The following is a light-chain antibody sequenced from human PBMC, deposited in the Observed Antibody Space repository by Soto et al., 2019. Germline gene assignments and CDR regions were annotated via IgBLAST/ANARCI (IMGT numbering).Light chain of an antibody. CDR1: QDISYY. V-gene: IGKV1-33*01. CDR3: QQFDNLPLT. CDR2: DAS. Sequence: DIQMTQSPSSLSASVGDRVTITCQASQDISYYLNWYQQKPGKAPKILIYDASVLEAGVPSRFSGGGSGTHFTLTISSLQAEDVAAYYCQQFDNLPLTFGGGTKV. J-gene: IGKJ4*01.